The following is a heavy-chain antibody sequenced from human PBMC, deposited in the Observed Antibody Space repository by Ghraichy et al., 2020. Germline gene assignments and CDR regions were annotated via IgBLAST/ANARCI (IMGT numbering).Heavy chain of an antibody. J-gene: IGHJ4*02. Sequence: GRGARGRGLGGVAGISYDGSSKYYADSVKGRFTISRDNSKNTLYLQMNSLRAEDTAVYYCARDPSTVTTRSYCFDYWGQGTLVTVSS. CDR2: ISYDGSSK. CDR3: ARDPSTVTTRSYCFDY. D-gene: IGHD4-17*01. V-gene: IGHV3-30*04.